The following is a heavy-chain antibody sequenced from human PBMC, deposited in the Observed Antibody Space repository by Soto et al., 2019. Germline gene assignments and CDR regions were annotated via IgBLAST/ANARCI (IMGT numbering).Heavy chain of an antibody. CDR2: INAGNGNT. Sequence: QVQLVQSGAEEKKPGASVKVSCKASGYTFTSYAMHWVRQAPGQRLEWMGWINAGNGNTKYSHKFQGRVTITRYTSASTAYMELSSLRSEDAAVSYCARVGPPADPWRQGTLVTVSS. V-gene: IGHV1-3*05. J-gene: IGHJ5*02. CDR3: ARVGPPADP. CDR1: GYTFTSYA.